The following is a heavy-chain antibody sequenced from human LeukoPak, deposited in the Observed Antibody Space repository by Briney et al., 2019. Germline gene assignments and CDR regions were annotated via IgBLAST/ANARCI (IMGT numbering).Heavy chain of an antibody. D-gene: IGHD6-19*01. CDR3: ARDGGAGYSSGWKGDYYFDY. V-gene: IGHV4-59*01. J-gene: IGHJ4*02. CDR1: GGSISSYY. Sequence: PSETLSLTCTVSGGSISSYYWSWIRQPPGKGLEWIGYIYYSGSTNYNPSLKSRVTISVDTSKNQFSLKLSSVTAADTAVYYCARDGGAGYSSGWKGDYYFDYWGQGTLVTVSS. CDR2: IYYSGST.